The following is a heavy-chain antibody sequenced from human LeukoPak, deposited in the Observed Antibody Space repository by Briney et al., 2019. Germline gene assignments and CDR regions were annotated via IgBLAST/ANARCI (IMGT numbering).Heavy chain of an antibody. CDR2: ITGSSSSV. J-gene: IGHJ3*01. CDR3: ARETATGYYYDTTGRGVAFDL. Sequence: GGSLRLSCAASGFAFSDHYMSWIRQAPGKGLEWVSCITGSSSSVYYADSVKGRFTISRDNAKKSLYLQMNSLRAEDTAVYYCARETATGYYYDTTGRGVAFDLWGQGTMVTVSS. D-gene: IGHD3-9*01. V-gene: IGHV3-11*01. CDR1: GFAFSDHY.